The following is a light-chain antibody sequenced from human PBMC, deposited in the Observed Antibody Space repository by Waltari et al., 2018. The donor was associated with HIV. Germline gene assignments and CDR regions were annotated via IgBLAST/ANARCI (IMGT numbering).Light chain of an antibody. CDR3: AAWDDSLNGWV. CDR2: RNN. V-gene: IGLV1-44*01. J-gene: IGLJ3*02. CDR1: SSNIGSNT. Sequence: QSVLTQPPSASGTPGQRVTISCSGSSSNIGSNTVNWYQQLPGTAPKLRIYRNNQRPSGVPDRFSCSKSGTSASLAISGLQSEDEADYYCAAWDDSLNGWVFGGGTKLTVL.